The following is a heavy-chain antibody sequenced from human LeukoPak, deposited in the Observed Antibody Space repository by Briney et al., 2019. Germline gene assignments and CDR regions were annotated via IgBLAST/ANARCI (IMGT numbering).Heavy chain of an antibody. CDR3: ARDLRSSDYYYYYMDV. V-gene: IGHV1-2*02. Sequence: ASVKVSCKASGYTFTGYYMHWVRQAPGQGLEWMGWINPNSGGTNYAQKFQGRVTMTRDTSISTAYMELSRLRSDDTAVYYCARDLRSSDYYYYYMDVWGKGTTVTVSS. CDR2: INPNSGGT. CDR1: GYTFTGYY. J-gene: IGHJ6*03. D-gene: IGHD6-13*01.